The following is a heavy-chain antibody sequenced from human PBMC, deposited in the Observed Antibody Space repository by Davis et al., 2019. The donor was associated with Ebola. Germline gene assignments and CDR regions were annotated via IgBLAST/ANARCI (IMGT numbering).Heavy chain of an antibody. Sequence: ASVKVSCKASRYTFTDYYMHWVRQAPGQGLEWMGWINPNSGGTNYAQKFQGRVTMTRDTSISTAYMELSRLRSDDTAVYYCARARGSRAARPVFSFDYWGQGTLVTVSS. CDR2: INPNSGGT. D-gene: IGHD6-6*01. CDR1: RYTFTDYY. J-gene: IGHJ4*02. V-gene: IGHV1-2*02. CDR3: ARARGSRAARPVFSFDY.